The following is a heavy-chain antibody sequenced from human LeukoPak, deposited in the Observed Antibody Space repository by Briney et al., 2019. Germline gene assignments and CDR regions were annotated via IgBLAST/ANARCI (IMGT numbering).Heavy chain of an antibody. CDR1: GFTFSSYE. CDR3: ARDTRYSSNWILDY. V-gene: IGHV3-30*04. CDR2: ISYDGSNK. Sequence: GGSLRLSCAASGFTFSSYEMNWVRQAPGKGLEWVAVISYDGSNKYYADSVKGRFTISRDNSKNTLYLQMNSLRAEDTALYYCARDTRYSSNWILDYWGQGTLVTVSS. J-gene: IGHJ4*02. D-gene: IGHD6-13*01.